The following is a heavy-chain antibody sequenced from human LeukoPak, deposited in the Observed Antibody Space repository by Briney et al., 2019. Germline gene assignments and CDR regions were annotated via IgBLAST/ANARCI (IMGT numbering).Heavy chain of an antibody. CDR2: IYHSGST. CDR1: GGSISSSNW. Sequence: SGTLSLTCAVSGGSISSSNWWSWVRQPPGKGLEWIGEIYHSGSTNYNPSLKSRVTISVDTSKNQFSLKLSSVTAADTAVYYCASLIAAAGTDWFDPWGQGTLVAVSS. CDR3: ASLIAAAGTDWFDP. V-gene: IGHV4-4*02. D-gene: IGHD6-13*01. J-gene: IGHJ5*02.